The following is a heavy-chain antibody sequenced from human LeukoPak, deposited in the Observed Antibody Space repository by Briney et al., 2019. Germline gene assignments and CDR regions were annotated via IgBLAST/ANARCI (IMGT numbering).Heavy chain of an antibody. D-gene: IGHD3-10*01. Sequence: GGSLRLSCAASGFTFSTYTMHWVRQAPGKGLEWVTVVSYDESYKYYAESVRGRFTFSRDNSKNTLYLQMNSLRAEDTAVYYCARDPGTRGNFDYWGQGTLVTVSS. CDR1: GFTFSTYT. CDR2: VSYDESYK. CDR3: ARDPGTRGNFDY. J-gene: IGHJ4*02. V-gene: IGHV3-30*04.